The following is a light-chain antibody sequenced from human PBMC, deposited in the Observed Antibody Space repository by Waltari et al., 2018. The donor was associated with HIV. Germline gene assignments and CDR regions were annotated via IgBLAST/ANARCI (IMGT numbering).Light chain of an antibody. Sequence: DIVMTQTPPSLGVSLGERVTINCKSSQSVFYNSNSQNYLAWFQQKPRQPPNLLIYDASTRESGVPDRFSGSWSGIHFTLTITSLQAEDLAIYYCMQYYAPPLTFGGGTRVDI. J-gene: IGKJ4*01. V-gene: IGKV4-1*01. CDR1: QSVFYNSNSQNY. CDR2: DAS. CDR3: MQYYAPPLT.